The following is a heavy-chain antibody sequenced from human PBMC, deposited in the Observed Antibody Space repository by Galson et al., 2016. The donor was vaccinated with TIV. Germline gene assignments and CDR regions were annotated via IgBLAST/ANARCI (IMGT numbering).Heavy chain of an antibody. CDR3: TTRPGPGKPRIDY. V-gene: IGHV3-73*01. J-gene: IGHJ4*02. Sequence: LRLSCAVSGFTFSDSAMHWVRQASGKGLEWIGRINNKANTHATEYTASLKGRFTISRDDSRNTAYLQMNNLKTEDTAVYYCTTRPGPGKPRIDYWGQGTLVTVSS. CDR2: INNKANTHAT. CDR1: GFTFSDSA. D-gene: IGHD1-14*01.